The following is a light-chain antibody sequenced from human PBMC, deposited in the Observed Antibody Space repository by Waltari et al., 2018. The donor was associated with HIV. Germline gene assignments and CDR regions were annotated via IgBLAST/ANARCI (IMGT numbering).Light chain of an antibody. CDR2: DVN. Sequence: QSALTQPVSVSGSLGQSITISCTGTSSDIGSYNLVSWYQQYPGKAPKVIIYDVNKWPSGVSHRFSGFKAANTASLTISGLQAEDEADYICCSYAGSPTFVIFGGGTKVTVL. CDR1: SSDIGSYNL. V-gene: IGLV2-23*02. CDR3: CSYAGSPTFVI. J-gene: IGLJ2*01.